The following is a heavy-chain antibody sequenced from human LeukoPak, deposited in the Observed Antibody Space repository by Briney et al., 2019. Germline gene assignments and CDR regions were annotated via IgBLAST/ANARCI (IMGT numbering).Heavy chain of an antibody. J-gene: IGHJ3*01. Sequence: GGSLRLSCAASGFTFRSYAMTWVRQAPGKGLEWVSSLSGSGGATWYAGSVKGRFTISRDNSKSVMYLEMNSLRAEDTAIYYCAKDRKSYSRSGGYYLGAFDLWGHGTMVTVSS. D-gene: IGHD3-10*01. V-gene: IGHV3-23*01. CDR1: GFTFRSYA. CDR3: AKDRKSYSRSGGYYLGAFDL. CDR2: LSGSGGAT.